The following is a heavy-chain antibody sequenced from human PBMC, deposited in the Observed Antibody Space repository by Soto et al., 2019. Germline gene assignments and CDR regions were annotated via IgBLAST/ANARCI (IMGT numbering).Heavy chain of an antibody. CDR1: GFSLTTSGVG. V-gene: IGHV2-5*01. D-gene: IGHD6-13*01. CDR3: AHSAIYKSSWFSLDP. Sequence: SGPTLVNPTQTLTLTCTFSGFSLTTSGVGVGWIRQPPGKALEWLALIYWNDVKRYSPSLKSRLTITKDTSKNQVVLTVTNMDPVDKDTYSRAHSAIYKSSWFSLDPWAQGTMVTVSA. J-gene: IGHJ5*02. CDR2: IYWNDVK.